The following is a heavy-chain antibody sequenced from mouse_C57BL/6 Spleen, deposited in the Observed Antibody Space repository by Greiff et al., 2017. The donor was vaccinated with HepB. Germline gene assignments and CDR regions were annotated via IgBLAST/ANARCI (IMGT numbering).Heavy chain of an antibody. Sequence: EVMLVESGGGLVKPGGSLKLSCAASGFTFSSYAMSWVRQTPEKRLEWVATISDGGSYTYYPDNVKGRFTISRDNAKNNLYLQMSHLKSEDTAMYYCAREGTTVVNYYAMDYWGQGTSVTVSS. D-gene: IGHD1-1*01. J-gene: IGHJ4*01. CDR2: ISDGGSYT. CDR1: GFTFSSYA. V-gene: IGHV5-4*01. CDR3: AREGTTVVNYYAMDY.